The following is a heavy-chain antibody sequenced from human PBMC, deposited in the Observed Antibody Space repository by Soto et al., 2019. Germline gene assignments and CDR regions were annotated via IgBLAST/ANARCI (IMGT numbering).Heavy chain of an antibody. D-gene: IGHD1-7*01. CDR1: GDSVSSNSAA. Sequence: SETLSLTCAISGDSVSSNSAAWNWIRLSPSRGLEWLARTYYRSRWYNDYAVFVRSRITVNPDTSKNQFSLQLTSVTPKDTAVYYCAGTTSHQWYYMDVWGKGTTVTVSS. V-gene: IGHV6-1*01. CDR3: AGTTSHQWYYMDV. CDR2: TYYRSRWYN. J-gene: IGHJ6*03.